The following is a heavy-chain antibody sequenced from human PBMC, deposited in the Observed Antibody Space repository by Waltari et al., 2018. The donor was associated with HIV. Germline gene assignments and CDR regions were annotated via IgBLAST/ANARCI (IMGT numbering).Heavy chain of an antibody. J-gene: IGHJ3*01. CDR3: ARVPFASSWSADSFDV. CDR1: GFRVSDYG. V-gene: IGHV3-33*01. Sequence: VQLEESGGGVVQPGRSRGLSCAASGFRVSDYGMPWVRQAPGKGMQWVEVIWYDGSKKEYSDAVKGRFTIAKDNSKNTLFLQMNSLRVDDTAVYFCARVPFASSWSADSFDVWGPGTRITVSS. CDR2: IWYDGSKK. D-gene: IGHD6-13*01.